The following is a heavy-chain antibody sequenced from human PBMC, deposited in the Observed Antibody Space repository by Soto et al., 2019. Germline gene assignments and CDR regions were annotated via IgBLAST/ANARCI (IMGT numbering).Heavy chain of an antibody. CDR1: GFTFSSYS. D-gene: IGHD1-1*01. V-gene: IGHV3-48*02. J-gene: IGHJ6*02. CDR2: ISSSSSTI. Sequence: GGSLRLSCAASGFTFSSYSMNWVRQAPGKGLEWVSYISSSSSTIYYADSVKGRFTISRDNAKNSLYLQMNSLRDEDTAVYYCARNLGWNDGAGYYYYGMDVWGQGTTVTVSS. CDR3: ARNLGWNDGAGYYYYGMDV.